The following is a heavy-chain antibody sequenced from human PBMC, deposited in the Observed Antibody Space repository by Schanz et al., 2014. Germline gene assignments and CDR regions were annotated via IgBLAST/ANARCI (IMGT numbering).Heavy chain of an antibody. CDR1: GFSVGNKY. Sequence: EVQLVESGGGLVQPGGSLRLSCAASGFSVGNKYMNWVRQAPGKGLEWVSFIYIGGNTYYADSVKGRFTISRDNSKNTVYIQMNSLRAEDTAVYYCARGEPAYYFEDWGQGTLVTVSS. CDR2: IYIGGNT. CDR3: ARGEPAYYFED. J-gene: IGHJ4*02. V-gene: IGHV3-66*01.